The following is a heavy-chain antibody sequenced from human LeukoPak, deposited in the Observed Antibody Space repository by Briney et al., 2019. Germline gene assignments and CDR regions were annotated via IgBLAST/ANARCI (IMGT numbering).Heavy chain of an antibody. D-gene: IGHD2-2*02. CDR1: GFTFSTYS. V-gene: IGHV3-48*01. J-gene: IGHJ3*02. CDR3: ARDQTGYCSSSNCYTSAFDI. CDR2: ISGSGSSM. Sequence: GESLRLSCAASGFTFSTYSMNWVRQAPGKGLEWVSYISGSGSSMYYADSVKGRFTMSRDNARNSLYIEMNSLRAEDAAVYYCARDQTGYCSSSNCYTSAFDIWGQGTMVTVSA.